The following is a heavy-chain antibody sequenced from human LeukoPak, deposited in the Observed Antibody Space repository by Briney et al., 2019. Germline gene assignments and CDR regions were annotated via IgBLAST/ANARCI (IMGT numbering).Heavy chain of an antibody. Sequence: PGGSLRLSCAASGITLTKYWMIWVRQASGKRLEWVANINEDASKKYYVDSVEGRFTISRDNARNSLYLQMNNLRAEDTAVYYCATSTYSSSPSWGQGTLVTVSS. CDR3: ATSTYSSSPS. J-gene: IGHJ5*02. CDR2: INEDASKK. CDR1: GITLTKYW. V-gene: IGHV3-7*01. D-gene: IGHD6-6*01.